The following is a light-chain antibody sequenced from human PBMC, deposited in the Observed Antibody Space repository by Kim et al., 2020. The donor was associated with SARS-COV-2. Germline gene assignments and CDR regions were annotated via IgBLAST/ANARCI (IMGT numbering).Light chain of an antibody. CDR2: DAS. CDR1: QSVGNY. Sequence: LSPGESASLSCWASQSVGNYLAWYQHKPGQAPRLLIHDASDRATGIPARFSGSGSGTDFTLTISSLEPEDFAVYYCQQRSNWPWTFGQGTKLEI. J-gene: IGKJ1*01. V-gene: IGKV3-11*01. CDR3: QQRSNWPWT.